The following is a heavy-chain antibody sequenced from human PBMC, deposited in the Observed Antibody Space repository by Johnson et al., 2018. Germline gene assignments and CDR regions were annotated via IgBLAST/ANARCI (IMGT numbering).Heavy chain of an antibody. CDR3: ASQYSSSWYNYYYMDV. Sequence: QVQLVQSGGGVVQPGRSXRLSCAASGFTFSSYAMHWVRQAPGKGLEWVAVISYDGSNKYYADSVKDRFTISRDNSKNTLDLQMNSLRAEDTAVYYCASQYSSSWYNYYYMDVWGKGTTVTVSS. V-gene: IGHV3-30-3*01. D-gene: IGHD6-13*01. CDR2: ISYDGSNK. J-gene: IGHJ6*03. CDR1: GFTFSSYA.